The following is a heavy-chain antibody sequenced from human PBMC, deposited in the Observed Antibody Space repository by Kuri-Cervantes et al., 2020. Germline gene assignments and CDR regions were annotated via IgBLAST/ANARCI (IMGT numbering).Heavy chain of an antibody. J-gene: IGHJ4*02. CDR3: AQGTYYDYVWGSLFDH. Sequence: GESLKISCAASGFIFSNYYMSWIRQAPGKGLEWVSYISSSGDTIYDADSVKGRFTLSRDNAKSSLYLQMNSLRAEDTAVYYCAQGTYYDYVWGSLFDHWGPGTLVTVSS. V-gene: IGHV3-11*04. D-gene: IGHD3-16*01. CDR1: GFIFSNYY. CDR2: ISSSGDTI.